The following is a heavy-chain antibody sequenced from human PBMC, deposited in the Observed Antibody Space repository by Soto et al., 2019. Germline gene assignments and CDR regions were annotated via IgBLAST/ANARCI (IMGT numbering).Heavy chain of an antibody. CDR1: GGTFSNYA. CDR2: IIPIFDTP. D-gene: IGHD4-17*01. V-gene: IGHV1-69*13. J-gene: IGHJ4*02. Sequence: SVKVSCKASGGTFSNYAISWVRQAPGQGLEWMGGIIPIFDTPNYAQKFQGRVTITADESTSTAYMELRSLRSEDTAVYYCATGLFDYGDFSADYWGQGTLVTVSS. CDR3: ATGLFDYGDFSADY.